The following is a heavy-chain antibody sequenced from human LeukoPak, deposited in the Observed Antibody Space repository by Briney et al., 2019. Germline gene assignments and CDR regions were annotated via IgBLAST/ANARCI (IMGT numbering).Heavy chain of an antibody. Sequence: GGSLRLSCAASGFTFDDYGMTWVRQAPGKGLEWVSGINWNGGSTGYADSVKGRFTISRDNAKNSLYLQMNSLRAEDTALYYCAKDVTTLITFFDYWGQGTLVTVSS. CDR1: GFTFDDYG. CDR2: INWNGGST. CDR3: AKDVTTLITFFDY. D-gene: IGHD3-16*01. J-gene: IGHJ4*02. V-gene: IGHV3-20*04.